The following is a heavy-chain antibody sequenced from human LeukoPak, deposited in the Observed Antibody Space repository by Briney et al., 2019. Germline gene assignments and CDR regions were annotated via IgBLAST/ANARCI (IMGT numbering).Heavy chain of an antibody. CDR1: GGSISSYY. CDR3: ARDNGYGDPFDY. J-gene: IGHJ4*02. Sequence: SETLSLTCTVSGGSISSYYWSWIRQPPGKGREWIGYIYYSGSTNYNPSLKSRVTISVDTSKNQFSLKLSSVTAADTAVYYCARDNGYGDPFDYWGQGTLVTVSS. V-gene: IGHV4-59*01. D-gene: IGHD4-17*01. CDR2: IYYSGST.